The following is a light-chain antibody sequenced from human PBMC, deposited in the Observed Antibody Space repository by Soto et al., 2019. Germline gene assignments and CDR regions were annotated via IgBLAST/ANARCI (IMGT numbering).Light chain of an antibody. CDR1: QRVGNNF. Sequence: VVLTQSLATLSVSPGEGATLYCRASQRVGNNFLAWYQQKPGQPPRLLIYGISTRAAGIPDRFSGSGSGTEFTLTIISLQSEDFAVYYCHQYNGWPRTFGQG. CDR3: HQYNGWPRT. J-gene: IGKJ1*01. V-gene: IGKV3D-15*01. CDR2: GIS.